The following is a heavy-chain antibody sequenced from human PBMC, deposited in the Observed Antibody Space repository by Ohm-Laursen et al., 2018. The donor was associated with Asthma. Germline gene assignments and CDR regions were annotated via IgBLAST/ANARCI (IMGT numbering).Heavy chain of an antibody. Sequence: TLSLTCAVSGGSISSGGYSWSWIRQPPGKGLEWIGYIYHSGSTYYNPSLKSRVTISVDRSKNQFSLKLSSVTAADTAVYYCARVFGVTPYNWFDPWGQGTLVTVSS. V-gene: IGHV4-30-2*01. CDR2: IYHSGST. CDR1: GGSISSGGYS. CDR3: ARVFGVTPYNWFDP. D-gene: IGHD3-3*01. J-gene: IGHJ5*02.